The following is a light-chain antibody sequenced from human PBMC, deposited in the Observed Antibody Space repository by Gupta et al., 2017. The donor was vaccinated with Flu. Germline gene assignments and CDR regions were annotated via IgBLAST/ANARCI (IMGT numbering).Light chain of an antibody. Sequence: SSELTQDPAVSVALGQTVRIRCQGDSRRNSYASWYQQKPGQAPGLVIYAKNIRPSGIPDRFSGSSSGNTASLTITGAQAEDEADYYCNSRDSTDNHQAVFGGGTKRTVL. CDR1: SRRNSY. V-gene: IGLV3-19*01. J-gene: IGLJ2*01. CDR2: AKN. CDR3: NSRDSTDNHQAV.